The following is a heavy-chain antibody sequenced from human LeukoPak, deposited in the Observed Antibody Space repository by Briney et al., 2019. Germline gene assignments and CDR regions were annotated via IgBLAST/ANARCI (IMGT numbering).Heavy chain of an antibody. Sequence: ASVKVSCKASGYTFTSYGISWVRQAPGQGLEWRGWISDYNGNANYAQKFQGRVTMTTDTSTSTAYMELRSLRSDDTAVYYCALHYYDSSGYLLPMFDYWGQGTLVTVPS. V-gene: IGHV1-18*01. CDR3: ALHYYDSSGYLLPMFDY. CDR1: GYTFTSYG. CDR2: ISDYNGNA. D-gene: IGHD3-22*01. J-gene: IGHJ4*02.